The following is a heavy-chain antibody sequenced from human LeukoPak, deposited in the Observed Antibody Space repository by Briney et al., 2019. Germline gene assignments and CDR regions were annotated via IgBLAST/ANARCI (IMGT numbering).Heavy chain of an antibody. V-gene: IGHV1-18*01. J-gene: IGHJ6*03. D-gene: IGHD5-24*01. CDR1: GYTFTSYG. CDR2: ISAYNGNT. CDR3: ARGSEIRNYYCYYYMDV. Sequence: ASVTVSCKASGYTFTSYGISWVRQAPGQGLEWMGWISAYNGNTNYAQKLQGRVTMTTDTSTSTAYMELRSLRSDDTAVYYCARGSEIRNYYCYYYMDVWGKGTTVTVSS.